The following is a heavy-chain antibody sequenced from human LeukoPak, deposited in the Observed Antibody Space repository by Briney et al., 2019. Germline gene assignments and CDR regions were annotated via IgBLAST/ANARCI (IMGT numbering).Heavy chain of an antibody. CDR2: IYTSGST. CDR3: AGSGSMIVTGDAFDI. J-gene: IGHJ3*02. V-gene: IGHV4-4*07. CDR1: GGSISSYY. D-gene: IGHD3-22*01. Sequence: SETLSLTCTVSGGSISSYYWSWIRQPAGKGLEWIGRIYTSGSTNYNPSLKSRVTMSVDTSKNQFSLKLSSVTAADTAVYYCAGSGSMIVTGDAFDIWGQGTMVTVSS.